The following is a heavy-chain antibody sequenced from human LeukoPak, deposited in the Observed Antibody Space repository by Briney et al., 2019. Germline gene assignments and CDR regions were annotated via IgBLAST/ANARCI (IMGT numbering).Heavy chain of an antibody. CDR1: GFTFSSYS. Sequence: GSLRLSCAASGFTFSSYSMNWVRQAPGKGLEWVSSISSSSSYIYYADSVKGRFTISRDNAKNSLYLQMNSLRAEDTAVYYCARAAGDSSGYYPNWFDPWGQGTLVTVSS. J-gene: IGHJ5*02. V-gene: IGHV3-21*01. D-gene: IGHD3-22*01. CDR3: ARAAGDSSGYYPNWFDP. CDR2: ISSSSSYI.